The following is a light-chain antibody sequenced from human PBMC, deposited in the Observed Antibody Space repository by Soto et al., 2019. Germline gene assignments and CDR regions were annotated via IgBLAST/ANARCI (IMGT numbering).Light chain of an antibody. V-gene: IGLV2-8*01. CDR3: TSYAGSNNLGV. CDR2: EIN. Sequence: QPVLTQPPSASGSPGQSVTISCTGTSSDIGGYDYVSWYQHHPGKAPKLMIYEINKRPSGVPDRFSGSKSGNTASLTVSGLQAEDEADYYCTSYAGSNNLGVFGGGTQLTVL. J-gene: IGLJ2*01. CDR1: SSDIGGYDY.